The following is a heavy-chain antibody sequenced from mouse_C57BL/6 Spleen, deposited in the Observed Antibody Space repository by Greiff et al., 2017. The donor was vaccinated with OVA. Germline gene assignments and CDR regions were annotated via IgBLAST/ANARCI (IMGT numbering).Heavy chain of an antibody. V-gene: IGHV1-82*01. Sequence: QVQLQQSGPELVKPGASVKISCKASGYAFSSSWMNWVKQRPGKGLEWIGRIYPGDGDTSYNGKFKGKATLTADKSSSTAYMQLSSLTSEDSAVYSCARSITTVVEGAYWGQGTLVTVSA. CDR2: IYPGDGDT. J-gene: IGHJ3*01. CDR1: GYAFSSSW. D-gene: IGHD1-1*01. CDR3: ARSITTVVEGAY.